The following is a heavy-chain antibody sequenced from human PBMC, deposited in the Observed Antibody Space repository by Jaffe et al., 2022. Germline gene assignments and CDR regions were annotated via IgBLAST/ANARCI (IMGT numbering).Heavy chain of an antibody. CDR2: INSRGNAI. CDR1: GFTFSSYE. J-gene: IGHJ4*02. Sequence: EVQLVESGGGLVQPGGSLRLSCSTSGFTFSSYEMNWVRQAPGKGLEWISYINSRGNAIYYADSVKGRFTMSRDDPKNSLFLQMDSLRVEDTAVYYCTRGVANWGQGTLVIVSS. V-gene: IGHV3-48*03. D-gene: IGHD3-3*01. CDR3: TRGVAN.